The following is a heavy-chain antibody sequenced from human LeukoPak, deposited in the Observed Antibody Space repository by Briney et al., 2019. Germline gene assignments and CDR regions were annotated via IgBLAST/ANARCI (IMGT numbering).Heavy chain of an antibody. J-gene: IGHJ6*02. V-gene: IGHV1-69*13. CDR1: GGTFSSYA. CDR3: ARVDDYSSSSYYYYGMDV. Sequence: ASVKVSCKASGGTFSSYAISWVRQAPGQGLEWMGGIIPIFGTANYAQKFQGRVTITADESTSTAYMELSSLRSEDTAVYYCARVDDYSSSSYYYYGMDVWGQGITVTVSS. CDR2: IIPIFGTA. D-gene: IGHD6-6*01.